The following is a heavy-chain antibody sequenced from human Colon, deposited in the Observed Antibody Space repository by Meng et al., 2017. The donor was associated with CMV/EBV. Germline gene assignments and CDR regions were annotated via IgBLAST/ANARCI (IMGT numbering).Heavy chain of an antibody. CDR3: TTGAYDSSGSLGY. Sequence: SGFIFTNAWMSWVRQAPGKGLEWVGRIKSKTDGGTTDSSAPVKGRFIISRDDSKNTLYLQMDSLETEDTAVYYCTTGAYDSSGSLGYWGQGTLVTVSS. D-gene: IGHD3-22*01. J-gene: IGHJ4*02. CDR2: IKSKTDGGTT. CDR1: GFIFTNAW. V-gene: IGHV3-15*01.